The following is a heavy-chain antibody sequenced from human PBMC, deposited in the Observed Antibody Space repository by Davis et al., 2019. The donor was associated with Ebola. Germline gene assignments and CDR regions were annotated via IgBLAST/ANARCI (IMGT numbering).Heavy chain of an antibody. D-gene: IGHD3-22*01. CDR1: GFTFSNYG. J-gene: IGHJ5*02. CDR2: ISYHGKNI. V-gene: IGHV3-30*03. Sequence: GGSLRLSCVASGFTFSNYGMHWVRQAPGKGLEWVAFISYHGKNIPYADSVWGRFTISRDNTKNSLYLQMNSLRAEDTAVYYCARLTTSGWLDPWGQGTLVTVSS. CDR3: ARLTTSGWLDP.